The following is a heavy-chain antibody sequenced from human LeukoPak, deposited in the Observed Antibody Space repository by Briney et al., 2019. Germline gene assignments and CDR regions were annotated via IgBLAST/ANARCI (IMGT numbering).Heavy chain of an antibody. CDR1: GGSFSGYY. J-gene: IGHJ6*03. V-gene: IGHV4-34*01. CDR2: INHSGST. D-gene: IGHD2-2*02. Sequence: SETLSLTCAVYGGSFSGYYWSWIRQPPGKGLEGLGEINHSGSTNYNPSLKSRVTISVDTSKNQFSLKLSSVTAADTAVYYCASRGYCSSTSCYTGSYYYYYYMDVWGKGTTVTVSS. CDR3: ASRGYCSSTSCYTGSYYYYYYMDV.